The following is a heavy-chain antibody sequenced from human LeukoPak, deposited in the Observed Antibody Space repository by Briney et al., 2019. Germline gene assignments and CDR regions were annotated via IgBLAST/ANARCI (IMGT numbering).Heavy chain of an antibody. CDR3: ARVRYPDSSVLTRKRSYYFDY. J-gene: IGHJ4*02. CDR1: GGSISSSSYY. Sequence: PSETLSLTCTVSGGSISSSSYYWGWISQPPGKGLEGIGSIYYSGSTYYNPSLKSRVTMSVDTSKNQFSLKLSSVTAADTAVYYCARVRYPDSSVLTRKRSYYFDYWGQGTLVTVSS. CDR2: IYYSGST. V-gene: IGHV4-39*07. D-gene: IGHD3-22*01.